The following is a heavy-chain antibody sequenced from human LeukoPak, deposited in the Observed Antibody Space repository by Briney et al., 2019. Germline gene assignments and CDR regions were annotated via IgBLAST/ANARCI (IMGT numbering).Heavy chain of an antibody. Sequence: SETLSLTCAVYGGSFSGYYWSWIRQPPGKGLEWIGEINHSGSTNYNPSLKSRVTISVDTSKNQFSLKLSSVTAADTAVYYCAGGLRAVAGKDYWGQGTLVTVSS. CDR1: GGSFSGYY. CDR3: AGGLRAVAGKDY. V-gene: IGHV4-34*01. D-gene: IGHD6-19*01. J-gene: IGHJ4*02. CDR2: INHSGST.